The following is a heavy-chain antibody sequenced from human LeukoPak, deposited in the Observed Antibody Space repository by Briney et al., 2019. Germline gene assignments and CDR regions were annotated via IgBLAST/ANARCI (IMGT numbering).Heavy chain of an antibody. V-gene: IGHV1-18*01. CDR2: ISAYNADT. J-gene: IGHJ4*02. CDR1: GYTFTSYG. D-gene: IGHD3-10*01. Sequence: ASVKVSCMTSGYTFTSYGISWVRQAPEQGLEWMGWISAYNADTNFAQKFQGRVTMTIDASTTTAYMELRSLRSDDTAVYYCARGSYYDYWGQGTLVTVSS. CDR3: ARGSYYDY.